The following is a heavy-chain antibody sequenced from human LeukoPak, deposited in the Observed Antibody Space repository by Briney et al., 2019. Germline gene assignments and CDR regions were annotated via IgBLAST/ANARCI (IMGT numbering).Heavy chain of an antibody. CDR1: GFTFSNYW. CDR3: ARSSPENYYYYYMDV. J-gene: IGHJ6*03. Sequence: PGGSLRLSCAASGFTFSNYWMSGVRQAPGKGLEWVANIKQDGSEKYYVDSVKGRFTISRDNAKNSLYLQMNSLRAEDTAVYYCARSSPENYYYYYMDVWGKGTTVTVSS. CDR2: IKQDGSEK. D-gene: IGHD6-6*01. V-gene: IGHV3-7*01.